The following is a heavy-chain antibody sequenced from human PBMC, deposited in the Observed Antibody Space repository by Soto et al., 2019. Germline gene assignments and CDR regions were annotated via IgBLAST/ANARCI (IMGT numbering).Heavy chain of an antibody. J-gene: IGHJ6*02. CDR3: AKNWGSSSRAYYYGMDV. CDR1: GFPFSNYG. Sequence: QAQLVESGGGVVQTGRSLRLSCAASGFPFSNYGMHWVRQAPGKGLEWVAVISYDGGIEYYTDSVKGRFTISRDNSKNTLYLQMNSLRAEDTSLYSCAKNWGSSSRAYYYGMDVSGRGTTVTVS. V-gene: IGHV3-30*18. D-gene: IGHD6-6*01. CDR2: ISYDGGIE.